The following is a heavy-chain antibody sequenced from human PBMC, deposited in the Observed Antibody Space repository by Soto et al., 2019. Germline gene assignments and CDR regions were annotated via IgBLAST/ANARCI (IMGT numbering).Heavy chain of an antibody. D-gene: IGHD2-15*01. V-gene: IGHV4-31*03. Sequence: QVQLQESGPGLVKPSQTLSLTCTVSGGSISSGGYYWSWIRQHPGKGLEWIGYIYYSGSTYYNPSLKSRVTISVDTSKNQFELKLSSVTAAATAVYYCARERIRTPYFYMDVWGKGTTVTVSS. CDR2: IYYSGST. J-gene: IGHJ6*03. CDR1: GGSISSGGYY. CDR3: ARERIRTPYFYMDV.